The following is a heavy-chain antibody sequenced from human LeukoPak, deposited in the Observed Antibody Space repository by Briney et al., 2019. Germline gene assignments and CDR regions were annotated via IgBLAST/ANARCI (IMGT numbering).Heavy chain of an antibody. CDR2: IYIGGTT. J-gene: IGHJ4*02. D-gene: IGHD4-17*01. CDR3: AKDVYGDYGGLDY. Sequence: PGGSLRLSCAASGLTVSTNFMSWVGQAPGKGLEWVSVIYIGGTTYYADAVRGRFTFSRDSSKNTLYLQMHSLRAEDTAVYYCAKDVYGDYGGLDYWGQGTLVTVSS. CDR1: GLTVSTNF. V-gene: IGHV3-53*05.